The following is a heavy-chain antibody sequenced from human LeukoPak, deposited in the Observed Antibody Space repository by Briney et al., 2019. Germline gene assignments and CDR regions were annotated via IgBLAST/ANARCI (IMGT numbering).Heavy chain of an antibody. D-gene: IGHD1-7*01. V-gene: IGHV1-2*02. Sequence: RASVKVSCKASGYTFIGYYIHWVRQAPGQGLEWMGWMNPNSGDTNYAQKFQGRVTMTRDTSISTAYMELSRLRSDDTAVYYCSRIYIQDGNCNWGQGTLVTVSS. CDR3: SRIYIQDGNCN. CDR2: MNPNSGDT. CDR1: GYTFIGYY. J-gene: IGHJ4*02.